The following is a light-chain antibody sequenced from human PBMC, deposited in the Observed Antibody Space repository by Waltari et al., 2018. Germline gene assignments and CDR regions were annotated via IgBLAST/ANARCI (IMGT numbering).Light chain of an antibody. J-gene: IGLJ1*01. CDR1: SSNIGAAYA. CDR2: GNN. V-gene: IGLV1-40*01. CDR3: QSYDSSLSGSRV. Sequence: QSVLTQPPSVSGAPGQRVTISCPGSSSNIGAAYAVHWFQQLPGKAPKLLIYGNNNRPSGVPDRFSGSKSGTSASLAITGLQAEDDADYYCQSYDSSLSGSRVFGTGTKVTVL.